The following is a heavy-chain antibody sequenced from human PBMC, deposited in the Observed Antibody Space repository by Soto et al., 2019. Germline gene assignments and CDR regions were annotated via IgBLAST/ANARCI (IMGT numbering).Heavy chain of an antibody. CDR3: AGEPKGGAYDMDV. J-gene: IGHJ6*02. D-gene: IGHD3-16*01. Sequence: GGSLRLSCAASGFTFSNYWMTWVRQAPGKGLEWVANIIKDGSEKSYADSVKGRLTISRDNSKNTVYLQMNSLRGEDTATYYCAGEPKGGAYDMDVWGQGTTVTVSS. V-gene: IGHV3-7*01. CDR1: GFTFSNYW. CDR2: IIKDGSEK.